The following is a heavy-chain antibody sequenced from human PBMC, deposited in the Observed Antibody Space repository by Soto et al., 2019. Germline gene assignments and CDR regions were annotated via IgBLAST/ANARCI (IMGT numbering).Heavy chain of an antibody. D-gene: IGHD3-22*01. V-gene: IGHV4-59*08. CDR1: GGSISSYY. J-gene: IGHJ4*02. CDR2: IYYSGST. Sequence: SETLSLTCTVSGGSISSYYWSWIRQPPGKGLEWIGYIYYSGSTNYNPSLKSRVTISVDTSKNQFSLRLSSVTAADTAVYYCARQITMIVENYFDYWGQGTLVTVSS. CDR3: ARQITMIVENYFDY.